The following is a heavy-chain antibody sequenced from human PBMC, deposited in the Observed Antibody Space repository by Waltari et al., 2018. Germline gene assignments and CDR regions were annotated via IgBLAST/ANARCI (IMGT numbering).Heavy chain of an antibody. CDR1: NYSIGSDYS. CDR3: ARPPYCSGGSCYFSNWYFDL. CDR2: IYHSGST. Sequence: QVQLQESGPRLVKPSENLSLTCAVSNYSIGSDYSGGWIRQPPGKGLEWIGTIYHSGSTYYNPSLRSRVTISVDTSKNQLSLKLSSVTAADTAVYYCARPPYCSGGSCYFSNWYFDLWGRGTLVTVSS. D-gene: IGHD2-15*01. J-gene: IGHJ2*01. V-gene: IGHV4-38-2*01.